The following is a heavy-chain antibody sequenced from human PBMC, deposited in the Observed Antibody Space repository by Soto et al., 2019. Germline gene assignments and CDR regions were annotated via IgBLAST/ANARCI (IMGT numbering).Heavy chain of an antibody. CDR3: ARAFEYYDYVWGTYYFDY. J-gene: IGHJ4*02. V-gene: IGHV4-61*01. Sequence: QVQLQESGPGLVKPSETLSLTCTVSGVSVRSGSSYWSWIRQPPGKGLEFIGYIYYSWATNYNPSLKSRVILSVDTSKNQFSLKLSSVTAADTAVYYCARAFEYYDYVWGTYYFDYWGQGTLVTVSS. D-gene: IGHD3-16*01. CDR1: GVSVRSGSSY. CDR2: IYYSWAT.